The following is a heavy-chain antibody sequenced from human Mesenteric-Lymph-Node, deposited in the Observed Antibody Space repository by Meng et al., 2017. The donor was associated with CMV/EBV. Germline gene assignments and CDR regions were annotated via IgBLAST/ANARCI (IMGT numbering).Heavy chain of an antibody. Sequence: SETLSLTCTVSGGSISSSSYYWGWIRQPPGTGLEWIGSIYYSGSTYYNPSLKSRVTISVDTSKNQFSLKLSSVTAADTAVYHCARHREKYQLLFDYGMDVWGQGTTVTVSS. J-gene: IGHJ6*02. CDR3: ARHREKYQLLFDYGMDV. CDR1: GGSISSSSYY. CDR2: IYYSGST. V-gene: IGHV4-39*01. D-gene: IGHD2-2*01.